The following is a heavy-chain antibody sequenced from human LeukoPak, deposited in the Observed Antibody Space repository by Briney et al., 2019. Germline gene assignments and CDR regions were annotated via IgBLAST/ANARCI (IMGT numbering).Heavy chain of an antibody. CDR2: ISSSSSYI. V-gene: IGHV3-21*01. J-gene: IGHJ4*02. D-gene: IGHD4-17*01. CDR1: GFTFGSYS. CDR3: ARDYGDYGNYFDY. Sequence: PGGSLRLSCAASGFTFGSYSMNWVRQAPGKGLAWVSSISSSSSYIYYADSVKGRFTISRDNAKNSLYLQMNSLRAEDTAVYYCARDYGDYGNYFDYWGQGTLVTVSS.